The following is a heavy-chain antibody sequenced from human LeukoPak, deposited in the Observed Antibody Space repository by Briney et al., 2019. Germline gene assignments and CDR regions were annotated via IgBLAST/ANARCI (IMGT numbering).Heavy chain of an antibody. D-gene: IGHD2-2*01. CDR2: ITASDTTK. CDR1: GFTFTTYN. CDR3: TTAPAFSSSWRS. Sequence: GGSLRLSCAASGFTFTTYNMNWVRQAPGRGPEWVAYITASDTTKYYADSVKGRFTISRDNAKKSLFLQMNSLRAEDTAVYYCTTAPAFSSSWRSWGQGTLVTVSS. V-gene: IGHV3-48*01. J-gene: IGHJ5*02.